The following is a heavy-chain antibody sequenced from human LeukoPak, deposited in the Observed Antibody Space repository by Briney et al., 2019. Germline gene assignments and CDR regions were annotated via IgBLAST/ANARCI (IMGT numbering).Heavy chain of an antibody. J-gene: IGHJ6*03. D-gene: IGHD3-10*01. CDR1: GFTSDDYA. V-gene: IGHV3-9*02. CDR3: AKGGGSHYYYYMDV. Sequence: GGSLRLSCAASGFTSDDYAMHWVRQAPGKGLEWVSGISWNSGSIGYADSVKGRFTISRDNAKNSLYLQMNSLRAEDMALYYCAKGGGSHYYYYMDVWGKGTTVTVSS. CDR2: ISWNSGSI.